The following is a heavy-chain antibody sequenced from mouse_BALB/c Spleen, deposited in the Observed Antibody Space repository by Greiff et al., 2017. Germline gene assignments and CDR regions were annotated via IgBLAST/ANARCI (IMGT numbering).Heavy chain of an antibody. D-gene: IGHD2-14*01. V-gene: IGHV5-6-3*01. CDR3: ARDYRYYYAMDY. CDR2: INSNGGST. J-gene: IGHJ4*01. CDR1: GFTFSSYG. Sequence: EVQLVESGGGLVQPGGSLKLSCAASGFTFSSYGMSWVRQTPDKRLELVATINSNGGSTYYPDSVKGRFTISRDNAKNTLYLQMSSLKSEDTAMYYCARDYRYYYAMDYWGQGTSVTVSS.